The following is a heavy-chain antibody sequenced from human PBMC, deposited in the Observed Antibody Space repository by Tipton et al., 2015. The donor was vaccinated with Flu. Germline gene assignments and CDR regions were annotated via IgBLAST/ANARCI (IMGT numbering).Heavy chain of an antibody. J-gene: IGHJ5*02. D-gene: IGHD4-11*01. Sequence: TLSLTCAVSGYSIRSSNYYWGWIRQPPGKGLEWIGNIFNSGNPSRNPSLKSRVTISIDTSKNQFSLKLSSVTAADTAVYYCARRDYSNYVSDPKNWFDPWGQGALVTVSS. V-gene: IGHV4-39*07. CDR3: ARRDYSNYVSDPKNWFDP. CDR1: GYSIRSSNYY. CDR2: IFNSGNP.